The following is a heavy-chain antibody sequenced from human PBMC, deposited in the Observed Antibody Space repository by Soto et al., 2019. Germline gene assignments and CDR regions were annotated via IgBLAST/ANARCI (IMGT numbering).Heavy chain of an antibody. Sequence: GAAVKVSCKSSCYTFTSYGISLVRHDPGQWLEWMGWISAYNGNTNYAQKLQGRVTMTTDTSTSTAYMELRSLRSDDTAVYYCARGPDYDFWSGYSQWFDPWGQGTLVTVSS. D-gene: IGHD3-3*01. CDR3: ARGPDYDFWSGYSQWFDP. CDR2: ISAYNGNT. V-gene: IGHV1-18*01. J-gene: IGHJ5*02. CDR1: CYTFTSYG.